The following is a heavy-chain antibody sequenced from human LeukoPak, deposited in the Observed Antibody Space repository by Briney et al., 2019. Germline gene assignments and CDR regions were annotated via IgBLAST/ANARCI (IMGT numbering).Heavy chain of an antibody. Sequence: PSETLSLTCTVSGGSISSYYWSWIRQPPGKGLEWIGYIYTSGSTNYNPSLKSRVTISVDTSKNQFSLKLSSVTAADTAVYYCARHLRRYCSSTSCSLYWYFDLWGRGTLVAVSS. CDR3: ARHLRRYCSSTSCSLYWYFDL. CDR2: IYTSGST. D-gene: IGHD2-2*01. J-gene: IGHJ2*01. CDR1: GGSISSYY. V-gene: IGHV4-4*09.